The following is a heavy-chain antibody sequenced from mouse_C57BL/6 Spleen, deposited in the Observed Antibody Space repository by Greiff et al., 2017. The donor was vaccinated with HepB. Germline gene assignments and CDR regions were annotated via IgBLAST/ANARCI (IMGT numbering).Heavy chain of an antibody. CDR1: GYAFSSSW. CDR2: IYPGDGDT. CDR3: ARDGSHYYAMDY. D-gene: IGHD2-3*01. Sequence: VQLQQSGPELVKPGASVKISCKASGYAFSSSWMNWVKQRPGKGLEWIGRIYPGDGDTNYNGKFKGKATLTADKSSSTAYMQLSSLTSEDSAVYFCARDGSHYYAMDYWGQGTSVTVSS. J-gene: IGHJ4*01. V-gene: IGHV1-82*01.